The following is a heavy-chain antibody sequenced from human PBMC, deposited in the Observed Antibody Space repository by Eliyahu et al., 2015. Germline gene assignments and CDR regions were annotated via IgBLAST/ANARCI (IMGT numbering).Heavy chain of an antibody. CDR2: IVVGSGNT. D-gene: IGHD2-15*01. CDR3: AADPFLRMGYYGMDV. CDR1: GFTFTSSA. V-gene: IGHV1-58*02. J-gene: IGHJ6*02. Sequence: QMQLVQSGPEVKKPGTSVKVSCKASGFTFTSSAMQWVRQARGQRLEWIGWIVVGSGNTNYAQKFQERVTITRDMSTSTAYMELSSLRSEDTAVYYCAADPFLRMGYYGMDVWGQGTTVTVSS.